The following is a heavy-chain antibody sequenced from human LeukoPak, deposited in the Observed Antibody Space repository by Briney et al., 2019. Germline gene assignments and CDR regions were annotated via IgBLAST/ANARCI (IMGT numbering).Heavy chain of an antibody. CDR2: ISYSGAT. CDR3: ARLVGLSGAFDV. J-gene: IGHJ3*01. Sequence: SETLSLTCTVSGGSISSTSYFWGWIRQPPGKGLEWIGSISYSGATYYNPSLKSRVTISVDTSKNQFSLKLSFVTATDTAVYYCARLVGLSGAFDVWGQGRMVTVSS. V-gene: IGHV4-39*01. CDR1: GGSISSTSYF. D-gene: IGHD1-26*01.